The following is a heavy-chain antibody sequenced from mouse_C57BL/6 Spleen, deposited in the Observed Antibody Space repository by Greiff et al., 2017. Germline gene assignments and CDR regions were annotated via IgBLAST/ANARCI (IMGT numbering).Heavy chain of an antibody. CDR2: INYDGSST. Sequence: EVKLMESEGGLVQPGSSMKLSCTASGFTFSDYYMAWVRQVPEKGLEWVANINYDGSSTYYLDSLKSRFIISRDNAKNILYLQMSSLKSEDTATYYCARGTDYYGSSYPFAYWGQGTLVTVSA. J-gene: IGHJ3*01. V-gene: IGHV5-16*01. CDR1: GFTFSDYY. D-gene: IGHD1-1*01. CDR3: ARGTDYYGSSYPFAY.